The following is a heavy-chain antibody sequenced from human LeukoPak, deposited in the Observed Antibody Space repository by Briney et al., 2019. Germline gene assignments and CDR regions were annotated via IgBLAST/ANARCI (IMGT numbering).Heavy chain of an antibody. CDR1: GGSFSGYY. J-gene: IGHJ4*02. Sequence: SETLSLTCAVYGGSFSGYYWSWIRQPPGKGLEWIGEINHSGSTNYNPSLKSRVTISVDTSKNKFSLKLSSVTAADTAVYYCAITGYSSSYDYWGQGTLVTVSS. CDR3: AITGYSSSYDY. V-gene: IGHV4-34*01. CDR2: INHSGST. D-gene: IGHD6-13*01.